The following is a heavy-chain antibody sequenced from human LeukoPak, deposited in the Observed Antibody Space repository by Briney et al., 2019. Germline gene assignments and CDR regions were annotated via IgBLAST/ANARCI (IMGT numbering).Heavy chain of an antibody. CDR3: AREQTGDQNFDY. V-gene: IGHV3-64*01. CDR1: GFTFSSYA. D-gene: IGHD7-27*01. CDR2: ISSNGGST. Sequence: GGSLRLSCAASGFTFSSYAMHWVRQAPGKGLEYVSAISSNGGSTYYANSVKGRFTISRDNSKNTLYLQMGSLRAEDMAVYYCAREQTGDQNFDYWGQGTLVTVSS. J-gene: IGHJ4*02.